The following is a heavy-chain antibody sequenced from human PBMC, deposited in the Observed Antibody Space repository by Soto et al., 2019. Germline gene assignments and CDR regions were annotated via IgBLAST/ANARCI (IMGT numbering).Heavy chain of an antibody. J-gene: IGHJ4*02. D-gene: IGHD5-18*01. V-gene: IGHV4-59*12. Sequence: QVQLQESGPGLVKPPETLSLTCTVSGGSISNFYWSWIRQPPGKGLEWIGYVDYSGTANYNPSRKSRVSMSVDTSKNQLSLKVTSVTAADTAMYYCARADTAMTTPFDYWGQGTLVTVSS. CDR1: GGSISNFY. CDR3: ARADTAMTTPFDY. CDR2: VDYSGTA.